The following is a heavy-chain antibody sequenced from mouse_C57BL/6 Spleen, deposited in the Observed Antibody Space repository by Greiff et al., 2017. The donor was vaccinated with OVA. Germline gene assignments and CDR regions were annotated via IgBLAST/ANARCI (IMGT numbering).Heavy chain of an antibody. CDR3: ARRETNWDAMDY. V-gene: IGHV1-81*01. D-gene: IGHD4-1*01. J-gene: IGHJ4*01. Sequence: QVQLKQSGAELARPGASVKLSCKASGYTFTSYGISWVKQRTGQGLEWIGEIYPRSGNTYYNEKFKGKATLTADKSSSTAYMELRSLTSEDSAVYFCARRETNWDAMDYWGQGTSVTVSS. CDR2: IYPRSGNT. CDR1: GYTFTSYG.